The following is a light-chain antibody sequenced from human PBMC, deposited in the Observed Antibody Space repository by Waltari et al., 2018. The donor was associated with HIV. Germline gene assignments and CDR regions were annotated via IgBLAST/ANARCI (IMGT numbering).Light chain of an antibody. CDR2: DAN. Sequence: QSALTQPASVSASLGQSITISCITTSPDFTTYDSVSCYQHHPGKAPQLVMYDANVRPSGAPFRFSGSKSGNTASLIISDVQPEDEAHYYCSSYFSPGGLVFGGGTKLTVL. J-gene: IGLJ3*02. V-gene: IGLV2-14*01. CDR1: SPDFTTYDS. CDR3: SSYFSPGGLV.